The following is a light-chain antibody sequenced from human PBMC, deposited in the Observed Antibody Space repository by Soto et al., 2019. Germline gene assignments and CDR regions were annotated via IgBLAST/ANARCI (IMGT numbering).Light chain of an antibody. CDR1: SSDVGLYNY. V-gene: IGLV2-14*01. CDR2: DVS. CDR3: SSYTTSSTLL. J-gene: IGLJ1*01. Sequence: QSALTQPASVSGSPGQSITISCTGTSSDVGLYNYVSWYQQHPGKAPKLMIYDVSGRPSGVSNRFSGSKSGNTASLTISGLQTEDEADYYCSSYTTSSTLLFGTGTKVTVL.